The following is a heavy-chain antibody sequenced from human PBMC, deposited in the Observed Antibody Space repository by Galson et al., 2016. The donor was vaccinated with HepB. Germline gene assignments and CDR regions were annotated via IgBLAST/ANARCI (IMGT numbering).Heavy chain of an antibody. D-gene: IGHD6-13*01. Sequence: TLSLTCTVSGSSISSGGYYWSWIRQHPGKGLEWIGYIHYSGSTYYNPSLKSRVTISVDTSKNQFSLKLSSVTAADTAVYYCASSGYSSSWYFSGFDPWGQGTLVTVSS. CDR3: ASSGYSSSWYFSGFDP. CDR2: IHYSGST. CDR1: GSSISSGGYY. V-gene: IGHV4-31*03. J-gene: IGHJ5*02.